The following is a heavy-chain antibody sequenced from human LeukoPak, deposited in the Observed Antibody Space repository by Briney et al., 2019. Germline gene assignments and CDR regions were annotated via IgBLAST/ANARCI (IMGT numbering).Heavy chain of an antibody. CDR2: IIPTLGTA. CDR3: ARDSGERGSGSYLIAY. CDR1: GDTFSIYA. D-gene: IGHD3-10*01. J-gene: IGHJ4*02. Sequence: SVKVSCKASGDTFSIYAISWVRQAPGQGLECMGGIIPTLGTANYAQKFQGRVTMTRDTSISTAYMELSRLRSGDTAVYYCARDSGERGSGSYLIAYWGQGTLVTVSS. V-gene: IGHV1-69*05.